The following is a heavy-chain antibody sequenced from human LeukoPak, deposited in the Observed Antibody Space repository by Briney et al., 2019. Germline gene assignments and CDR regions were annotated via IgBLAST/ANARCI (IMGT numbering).Heavy chain of an antibody. Sequence: PGGSLRLSCAASGFTFSSYGMHWVRQAPGKGLEWVAFIRYDGSNKYYADSVKGRFTISRDNSKNTLYLQMNSLRAEDTAVYYCARDFCSTSCNLGYWGQGTLVTVSS. CDR1: GFTFSSYG. D-gene: IGHD2-2*01. CDR2: IRYDGSNK. CDR3: ARDFCSTSCNLGY. J-gene: IGHJ4*02. V-gene: IGHV3-30*02.